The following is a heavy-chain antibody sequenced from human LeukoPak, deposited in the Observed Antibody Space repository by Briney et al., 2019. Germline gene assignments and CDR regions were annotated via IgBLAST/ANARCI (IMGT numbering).Heavy chain of an antibody. D-gene: IGHD4-17*01. V-gene: IGHV3-21*01. CDR2: INSSSSYI. J-gene: IGHJ3*02. Sequence: GGSLRLSCAASGFTFSSYSMNWVRQAPGRGLEWVSSINSSSSYIHYADSVKGRFTISRDNAKYSLYLQMNSLRAEDTAVYYCARGAPYGDYDIWGQGTMVTVSS. CDR1: GFTFSSYS. CDR3: ARGAPYGDYDI.